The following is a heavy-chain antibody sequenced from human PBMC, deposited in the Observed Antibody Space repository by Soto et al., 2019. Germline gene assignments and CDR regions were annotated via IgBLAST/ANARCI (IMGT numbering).Heavy chain of an antibody. V-gene: IGHV1-8*01. CDR3: ARLDFWSGSDWGMDV. Sequence: ASVKVSCKASGYTFTSYDINWVRQATGQGLEWMGWMNPNSGNTGYAQKFQGRVTMTRNTFISTAYMELSSLRSEDTAVYYCARLDFWSGSDWGMDVWGQGTTVTVSS. CDR2: MNPNSGNT. J-gene: IGHJ6*02. CDR1: GYTFTSYD. D-gene: IGHD3-3*01.